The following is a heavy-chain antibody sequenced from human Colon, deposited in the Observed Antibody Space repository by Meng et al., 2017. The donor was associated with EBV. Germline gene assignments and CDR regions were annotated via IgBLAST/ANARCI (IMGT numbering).Heavy chain of an antibody. D-gene: IGHD3-9*01. CDR1: GGSFSGYV. Sequence: QCAPCLFKPSDTLLLTRTVNGGSFSGYVWSWVRQPPGKGMEWIGEVSHPGSANYNPSLKSRVTISVDASEKQFSLRLTSVTAADSAVYYCARVPTTGYKDHWGQGTLVTVSS. CDR3: ARVPTTGYKDH. CDR2: VSHPGSA. V-gene: IGHV4-34*01. J-gene: IGHJ4*02.